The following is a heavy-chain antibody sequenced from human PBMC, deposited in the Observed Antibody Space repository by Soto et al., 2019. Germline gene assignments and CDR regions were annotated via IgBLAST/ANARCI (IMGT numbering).Heavy chain of an antibody. CDR1: GGSISSSNW. CDR2: IYHRGGT. D-gene: IGHD3-16*01. J-gene: IGHJ4*02. CDR3: ARGSYASNFDY. V-gene: IGHV4-4*02. Sequence: QVQLQESGPGLVKPSETLSLTCAVSGGSISSSNWWSWVRQPPGKGLEWIGEIYHRGGTNYNPSLRSXXTXSXXKSKNQFSLKLTSVTAADTAVFYCARGSYASNFDYWGQGTLVTVSS.